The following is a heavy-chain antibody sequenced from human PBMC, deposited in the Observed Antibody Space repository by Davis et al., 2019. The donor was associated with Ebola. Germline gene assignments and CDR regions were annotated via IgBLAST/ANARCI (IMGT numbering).Heavy chain of an antibody. CDR2: IRSKANSYAT. D-gene: IGHD3-22*01. Sequence: GESLKISCAASGFTFSGSAMHWVRQASGKGLEWVGRIRSKANSYATAYAASVKGRFTISRDNAKNTLYLQMNSLRAEDTAVYYCARDLAYNYYDSSGYYTGWFDPWGQGTLVTVSS. CDR1: GFTFSGSA. V-gene: IGHV3-73*01. CDR3: ARDLAYNYYDSSGYYTGWFDP. J-gene: IGHJ5*02.